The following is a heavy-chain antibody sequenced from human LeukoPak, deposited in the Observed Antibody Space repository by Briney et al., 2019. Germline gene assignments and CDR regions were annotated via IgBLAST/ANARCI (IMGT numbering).Heavy chain of an antibody. V-gene: IGHV4-34*01. J-gene: IGHJ5*02. D-gene: IGHD6-13*01. CDR1: GGSFSGYY. CDR2: INHSGST. Sequence: SETLSLTCAVYGGSFSGYYWSWIRQPPGKGLEWIGEINHSGSTNYNPSLKSRVTISVDTSKNQFSLKLSSVTAADTAVYYCASRNFMAAGTGGNWFDPWGQGTLVTVSS. CDR3: ASRNFMAAGTGGNWFDP.